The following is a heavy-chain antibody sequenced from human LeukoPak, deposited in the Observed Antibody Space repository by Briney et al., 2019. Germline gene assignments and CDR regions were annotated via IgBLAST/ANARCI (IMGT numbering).Heavy chain of an antibody. CDR2: IGPNGAST. CDR1: GFTFSNHF. J-gene: IGHJ5*02. D-gene: IGHD1-26*01. Sequence: PGESLRLSCSTSGFTFSNHFMHWVRQAPGKGLEYVSSIGPNGASTLYADSVKGRFTISRDNSKNTLYLQMNSLRAEDTAVYYCARGSDIVGATRAPFDPWGQGTLVTVSS. CDR3: ARGSDIVGATRAPFDP. V-gene: IGHV3-64*04.